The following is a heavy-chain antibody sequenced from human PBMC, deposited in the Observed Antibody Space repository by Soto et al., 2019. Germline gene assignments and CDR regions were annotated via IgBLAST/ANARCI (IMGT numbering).Heavy chain of an antibody. Sequence: QLQLVESGGGVAQPGRSLRLSCSASGFTFSSYAMHWVRQAPGKGLEWVAVMSYDGTDKYYVDSVKGRFTISRDNSKNTLFLQMHSLTTEETAVYFCAKDFVRYDSSGYFDSWGQGTLVTVS. V-gene: IGHV3-30*18. CDR1: GFTFSSYA. D-gene: IGHD3-22*01. CDR2: MSYDGTDK. CDR3: AKDFVRYDSSGYFDS. J-gene: IGHJ4*02.